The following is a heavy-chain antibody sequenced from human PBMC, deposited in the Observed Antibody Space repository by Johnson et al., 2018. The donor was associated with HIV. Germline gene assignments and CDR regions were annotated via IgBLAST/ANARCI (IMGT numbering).Heavy chain of an antibody. D-gene: IGHD4-17*01. CDR2: INWSSGSI. V-gene: IGHV3-9*01. CDR1: GFTFDDYA. J-gene: IGHJ3*02. CDR3: ARRTVTALFDI. Sequence: QLVESGGGLVQPGRSLRLSCVVSGFTFDDYAMHWVRQVPGEGLEWVSGINWSSGSIGYADSVKGRFTISRDNAKNSLYLQMNSLRAEDTAIYYCARRTVTALFDIWGQGTLVTVSS.